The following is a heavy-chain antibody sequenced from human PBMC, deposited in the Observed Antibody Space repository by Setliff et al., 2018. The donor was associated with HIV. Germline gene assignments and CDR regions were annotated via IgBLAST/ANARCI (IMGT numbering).Heavy chain of an antibody. J-gene: IGHJ4*02. Sequence: GGSLRLSCEASGFTVSSSCMAWVRQAPGKGLEWVLTIYSDGSTYHRDSVKGRFTLSRDNSENTVYLQVGSLRPDDTAMYYCARSRPYNSALDYWGQGTLVTVSS. D-gene: IGHD6-25*01. CDR2: IYSDGST. CDR3: ARSRPYNSALDY. V-gene: IGHV3-66*02. CDR1: GFTVSSSC.